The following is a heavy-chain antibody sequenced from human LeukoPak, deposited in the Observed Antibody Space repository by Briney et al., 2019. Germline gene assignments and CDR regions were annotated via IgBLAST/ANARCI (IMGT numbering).Heavy chain of an antibody. D-gene: IGHD3-22*01. CDR2: IYYSGST. CDR3: ARDSSSSDGAFDI. V-gene: IGHV4-59*01. CDR1: GGSISSYY. J-gene: IGHJ3*02. Sequence: ASETLSLTCTVSGGSISSYYWSWIRQPPGKGLEWIGYIYYSGSTNYNPSLKSRVTISVDTSKNQFSLKLSSVTAADTAVYYCARDSSSSDGAFDIWGQGTMVTVSS.